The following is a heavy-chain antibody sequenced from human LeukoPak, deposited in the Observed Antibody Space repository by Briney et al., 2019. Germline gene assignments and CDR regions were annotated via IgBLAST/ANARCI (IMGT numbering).Heavy chain of an antibody. CDR2: ISCDGSNK. V-gene: IGHV3-30*18. J-gene: IGHJ4*02. CDR1: GFTFSSYG. Sequence: GRSLRLSCAASGFTFSSYGMHWVRQAPGKGLEWVAVISCDGSNKYYADSVKGRFTISRDNSKNTLYLQMNSLRAEDTAVYYCAKHYYDSSGYSYFDYWGQGTLVTVSS. CDR3: AKHYYDSSGYSYFDY. D-gene: IGHD3-22*01.